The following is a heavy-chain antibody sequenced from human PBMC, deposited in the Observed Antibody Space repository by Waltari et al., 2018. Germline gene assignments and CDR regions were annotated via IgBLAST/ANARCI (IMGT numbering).Heavy chain of an antibody. CDR3: ARAGWSSLDWFDP. CDR2: MYHSGST. V-gene: IGHV4-38-2*02. CDR1: GYSIRSGYY. D-gene: IGHD3-3*01. J-gene: IGHJ5*02. Sequence: QVQLQESGPGVVKPWETLSLTCSVSGYSIRSGYYWCWIRQSPGKGLEWIGSMYHSGSTYYTSSFKSRVAISLDMSKNQFSLKLTSVTAADTAVYYCARAGWSSLDWFDPWGQGTLVTVSS.